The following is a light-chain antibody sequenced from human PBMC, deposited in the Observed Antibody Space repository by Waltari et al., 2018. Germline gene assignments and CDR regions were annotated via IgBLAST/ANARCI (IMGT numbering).Light chain of an antibody. CDR1: RIDVERYNL. Sequence: QSALTQPASVSGSPGQSITLSCTGSRIDVERYNLVSWFQQKPGKAPKLILYEVKQRPSGVSYRFSGSKSGNTASLTISGLQADDEADYYCCTYAGTSIYVFGSGTKVTV. CDR2: EVK. V-gene: IGLV2-23*02. J-gene: IGLJ1*01. CDR3: CTYAGTSIYV.